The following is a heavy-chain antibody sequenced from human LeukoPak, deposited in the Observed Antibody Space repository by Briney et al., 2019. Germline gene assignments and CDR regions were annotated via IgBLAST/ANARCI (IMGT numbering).Heavy chain of an antibody. D-gene: IGHD3-10*01. CDR1: GFTFSGSA. CDR2: IRSKANSYAT. CDR3: AKGSGTLDY. J-gene: IGHJ4*02. Sequence: GGSLRLSCAASGFTFSGSAMHWVRQASGKGLEWVGRIRSKANSYATAYAASVKGRFTISRDDSKNTAYLQMNSLKTEDTAVYYCAKGSGTLDYWGQGTLVTVSS. V-gene: IGHV3-73*01.